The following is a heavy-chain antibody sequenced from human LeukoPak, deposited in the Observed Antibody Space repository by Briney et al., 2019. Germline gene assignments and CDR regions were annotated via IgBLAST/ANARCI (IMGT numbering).Heavy chain of an antibody. V-gene: IGHV4-39*01. CDR3: ARQAHSMVRGVENWFDP. CDR2: IHYSGTT. J-gene: IGHJ5*02. Sequence: PSETLSLTCTVSGGSISSGSYFWGWIRQPPGKGLEWIGTIHYSGTTYDNPSLKGRVTISVDTSKTQFSLKLSSVTAADTAVYYCARQAHSMVRGVENWFDPWGQGTLVTVSS. CDR1: GGSISSGSYF. D-gene: IGHD3-10*01.